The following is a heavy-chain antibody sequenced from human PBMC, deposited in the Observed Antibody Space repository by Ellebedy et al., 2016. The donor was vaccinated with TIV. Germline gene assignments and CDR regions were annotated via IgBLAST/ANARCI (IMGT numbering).Heavy chain of an antibody. Sequence: ASVKVSCKASGGTFSSYAISWVRQAPGQGLEWMGGITPIFGTANYAQKFQGRVTITADESTSTAYMELSSLRSEDTAVYYCARVPQLEPGFDWFDPWGQGTLVTVSS. J-gene: IGHJ5*02. CDR1: GGTFSSYA. CDR3: ARVPQLEPGFDWFDP. CDR2: ITPIFGTA. V-gene: IGHV1-69*13. D-gene: IGHD1-1*01.